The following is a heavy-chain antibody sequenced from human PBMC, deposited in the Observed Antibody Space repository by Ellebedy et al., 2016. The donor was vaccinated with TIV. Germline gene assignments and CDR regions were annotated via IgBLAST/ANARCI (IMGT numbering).Heavy chain of an antibody. V-gene: IGHV3-30*03. J-gene: IGHJ4*02. Sequence: GESLKISCPVSGFTFNSYWMTWVRQAPGKGLEWVAAISLDGSNEYYADSVKGRFTISRDNSKNTLYLQINSLRPEDTAVYFCARGAIVVVVAATPTDYWGQGTLVTVSS. CDR3: ARGAIVVVVAATPTDY. CDR2: ISLDGSNE. CDR1: GFTFNSYW. D-gene: IGHD2-15*01.